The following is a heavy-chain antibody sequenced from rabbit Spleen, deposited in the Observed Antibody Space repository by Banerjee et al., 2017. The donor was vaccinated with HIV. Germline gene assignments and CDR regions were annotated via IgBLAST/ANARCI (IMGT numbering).Heavy chain of an antibody. CDR3: ARDTGTSFSTYGMDL. CDR1: GFSFSSGYD. V-gene: IGHV1S45*01. CDR2: IYTGNGKT. D-gene: IGHD8-1*01. Sequence: QEQLEESGGGLVKPGASLTLTCKASGFSFSSGYDMCWVRQAPGKGLEWIGCIYTGNGKTYYASWAKGRFTISKTSSTTVTLQMTSLTAADTATYFCARDTGTSFSTYGMDLWGPGTLVTVS. J-gene: IGHJ6*01.